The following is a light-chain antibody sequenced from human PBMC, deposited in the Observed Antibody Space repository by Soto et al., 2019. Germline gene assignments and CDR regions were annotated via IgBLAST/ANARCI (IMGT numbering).Light chain of an antibody. CDR3: QQSFTAPGT. CDR2: TTS. Sequence: DIQMTQSPSSLSASVGDRVTVTCRASQSISTFLNWYQQKPGKAPNLLIYTTSTLHGGVPSRFSGSCCGTDFTLTISRLQPEDFATYYCQQSFTAPGTFGQGTRVEIK. J-gene: IGKJ1*01. V-gene: IGKV1-39*01. CDR1: QSISTF.